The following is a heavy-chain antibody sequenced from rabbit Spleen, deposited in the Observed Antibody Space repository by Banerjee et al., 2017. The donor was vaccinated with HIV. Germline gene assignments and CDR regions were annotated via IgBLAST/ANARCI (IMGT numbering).Heavy chain of an antibody. D-gene: IGHD2-1*01. J-gene: IGHJ6*01. V-gene: IGHV1S40*01. CDR2: IFTGSSGTT. CDR3: ARMDHYATYAAYGDTTRPYAMDL. Sequence: QSLEESGGDLVKPGASLTLTCTASGFSFSGRDWISWVRQAPEKGLGWIADIFTGSSGTTYYASWARGRFTGSKTSSTTVTLQMTSLTAADTATYFCARMDHYATYAAYGDTTRPYAMDLWGQGTLVTVS. CDR1: GFSFSGRDW.